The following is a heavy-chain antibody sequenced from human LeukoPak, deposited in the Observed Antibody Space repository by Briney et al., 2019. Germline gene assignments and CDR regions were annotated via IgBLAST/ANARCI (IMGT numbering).Heavy chain of an antibody. J-gene: IGHJ4*02. CDR1: GYTLTGYY. CDR3: ARSDKCTTCSIDY. Sequence: ASVKVSCKAPGYTLTGYYLHWVRQAPGQGFEWMGWINPSDGGTNYAPKFQGRVTMTRDTSISTAFMDLSRLTSDDTAVYFCARSDKCTTCSIDYWGQGTLVIVSS. D-gene: IGHD2-2*01. CDR2: INPSDGGT. V-gene: IGHV1-2*02.